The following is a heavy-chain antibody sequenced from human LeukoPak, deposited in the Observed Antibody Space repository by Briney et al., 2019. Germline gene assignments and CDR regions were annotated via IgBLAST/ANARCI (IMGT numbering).Heavy chain of an antibody. CDR2: IYYSGST. CDR1: GRSISSYY. CDR3: ARDKGWYAPVGCFDT. D-gene: IGHD6-19*01. Sequence: KPSETLSLTCTVSGRSISSYYWSWLRQPAGKGLEWIGYIYYSGSTNYNPSLKSRVTISVDTSQNQFSLKLSSVTAADTAVYYCARDKGWYAPVGCFDTWGQGTLVTVSS. V-gene: IGHV4-59*01. J-gene: IGHJ5*02.